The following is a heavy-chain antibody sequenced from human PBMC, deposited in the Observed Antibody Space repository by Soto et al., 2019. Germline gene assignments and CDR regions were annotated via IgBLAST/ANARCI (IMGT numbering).Heavy chain of an antibody. D-gene: IGHD6-13*01. V-gene: IGHV4-59*01. Sequence: PSEILSLTCTVSGGSIISYYWSWIRQPPGKGLEWIGYIYYSGSTNYNPSLKSRVTISVDTSKNQFSLKLSSVTAADTAVYYCASSNIAAAGFYYYGMDVWGRGTTVTVSS. CDR2: IYYSGST. CDR1: GGSIISYY. CDR3: ASSNIAAAGFYYYGMDV. J-gene: IGHJ6*02.